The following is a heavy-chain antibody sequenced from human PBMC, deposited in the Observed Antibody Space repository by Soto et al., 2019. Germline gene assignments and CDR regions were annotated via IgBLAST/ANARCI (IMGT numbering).Heavy chain of an antibody. CDR2: IYYSGST. CDR3: ARHNLRGVRTTQNLDY. J-gene: IGHJ4*03. V-gene: IGHV4-39*01. D-gene: IGHD3-3*01. Sequence: PSETLSLTCTVSGGSISSSSYYWGWIRQPPGKGLEWIGSIYYSGSTYYNPSLKSRVTISVDTSKNQFSLKLSSVTAADTAVYYCARHNLRGVRTTQNLDYWGQGTMVTVSS. CDR1: GGSISSSSYY.